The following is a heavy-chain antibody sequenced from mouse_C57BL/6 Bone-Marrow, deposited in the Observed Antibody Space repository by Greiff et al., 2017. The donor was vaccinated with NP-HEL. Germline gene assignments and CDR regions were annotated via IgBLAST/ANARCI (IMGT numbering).Heavy chain of an antibody. J-gene: IGHJ4*01. V-gene: IGHV14-4*01. Sequence: EVQLQESGAELVRPGASVKLSCTVSGFNIKDDYMHWVKQRPEQGLEWIGWIDPENGDTEYASKFQGKATITADTSSNTAYLQHSSLTSEDTAVYYCTTGGSSPYAMDYWGQGTSVTVSS. CDR2: IDPENGDT. D-gene: IGHD1-1*01. CDR1: GFNIKDDY. CDR3: TTGGSSPYAMDY.